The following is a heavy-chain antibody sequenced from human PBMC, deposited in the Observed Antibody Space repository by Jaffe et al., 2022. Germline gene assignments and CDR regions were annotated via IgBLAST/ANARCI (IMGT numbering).Heavy chain of an antibody. CDR2: IYTSGST. J-gene: IGHJ3*02. CDR1: GGSISSGSYY. V-gene: IGHV4-61*02. D-gene: IGHD5-12*01. Sequence: QVQLQESGPGLVKPSQTLSLTCTVSGGSISSGSYYWSWIRQPAGKGLEWIGRIYTSGSTNYNPSLKSRVTISVDTSKNQFSLKLSSVTAADTAVYYCASVDRDGYNYGARDAFDIWGQGTMVTVSS. CDR3: ASVDRDGYNYGARDAFDI.